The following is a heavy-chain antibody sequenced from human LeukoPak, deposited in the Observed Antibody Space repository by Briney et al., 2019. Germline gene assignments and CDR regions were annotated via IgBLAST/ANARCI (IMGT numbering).Heavy chain of an antibody. CDR2: IKQDGSEK. CDR1: GFTFSSYW. D-gene: IGHD6-13*01. J-gene: IGHJ6*03. Sequence: GGFLRLSCAASGFTFSSYWISWVRQAPGKGLEWVANIKQDGSEKYYVDSVKGRFTISRDNAKNSLYLQMNSLRAEDTAVYYCARDVKGRIAAAGLHYYYYYMDVWGKGTTVTVSS. V-gene: IGHV3-7*01. CDR3: ARDVKGRIAAAGLHYYYYYMDV.